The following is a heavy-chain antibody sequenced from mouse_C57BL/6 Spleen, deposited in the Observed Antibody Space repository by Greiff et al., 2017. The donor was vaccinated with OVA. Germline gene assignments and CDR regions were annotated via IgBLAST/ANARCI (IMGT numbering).Heavy chain of an antibody. CDR3: ARDRTTVREFDY. J-gene: IGHJ2*01. D-gene: IGHD1-1*01. CDR1: GYSITSGYY. CDR2: ISYDGSN. Sequence: EVKLMESGPGLVKPSQSLSLTCSVTGYSITSGYYWNWIRQFPGNKLEWMGYISYDGSNNYNPSLKNRISITRDTSKNQFFLKVNSVTTEDTATYYCARDRTTVREFDYWGQGTTLTVSS. V-gene: IGHV3-6*01.